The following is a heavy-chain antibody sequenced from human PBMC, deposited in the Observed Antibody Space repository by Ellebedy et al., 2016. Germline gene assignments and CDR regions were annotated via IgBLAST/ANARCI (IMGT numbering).Heavy chain of an antibody. V-gene: IGHV4-39*07. CDR1: GGSISSSPYY. J-gene: IGHJ3*02. CDR3: GRVIHYSGTYVDDAFDI. D-gene: IGHD3-10*01. CDR2: ISYGGRT. Sequence: SETLSLTCTVSGGSISSSPYYWGWIRQPPGMGLEWLGSISYGGRTFYNPSLKSRVTISGDTSKNQFSLNLSSVTAADTAIYYCGRVIHYSGTYVDDAFDIWGQGTMVSVSS.